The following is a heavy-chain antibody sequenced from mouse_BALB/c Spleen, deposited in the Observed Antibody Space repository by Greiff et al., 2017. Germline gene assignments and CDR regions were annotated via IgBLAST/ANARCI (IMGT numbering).Heavy chain of an antibody. CDR3: ARGYYGSLYAMDY. Sequence: VQLQQSGPGLVKPSQSLSLTCTVTGYSITSDYAWNWIRQFPGNKLEWMGYISYSGSTSYNPSLKSRISITRDTSKNQFFLQLNSVTTEDTATYYCARGYYGSLYAMDYWGQGTSVTVSS. CDR1: GYSITSDYA. V-gene: IGHV3-2*02. J-gene: IGHJ4*01. D-gene: IGHD1-1*01. CDR2: ISYSGST.